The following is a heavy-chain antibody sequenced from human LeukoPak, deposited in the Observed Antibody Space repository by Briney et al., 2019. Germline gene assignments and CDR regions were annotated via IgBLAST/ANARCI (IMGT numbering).Heavy chain of an antibody. Sequence: SETLSLTCTVSGGSISSYYWSWIRQPAGKGLEWIGRIYTSGSTNYNPSLKSRVTISVDTSKNQFSLKLSSVTAADTAVYYCAAGLAGGLGYYDFWSGYNYMDVWGKGTTVTVSS. CDR3: AAGLAGGLGYYDFWSGYNYMDV. D-gene: IGHD3-3*01. J-gene: IGHJ6*03. CDR1: GGSISSYY. CDR2: IYTSGST. V-gene: IGHV4-4*07.